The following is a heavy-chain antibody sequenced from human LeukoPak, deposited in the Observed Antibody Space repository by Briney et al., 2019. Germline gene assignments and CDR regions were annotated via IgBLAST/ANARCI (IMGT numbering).Heavy chain of an antibody. V-gene: IGHV4-61*01. J-gene: IGHJ6*02. D-gene: IGHD6-13*01. CDR3: ARDPRSAAGTSQMRWDV. Sequence: PSETLSLTCNVSGDSVSSGSYYWTWIRQSPGKGLEWIGNVYYSGSTNYNPSLTSRVTISIDTSKTQFSLKLSSVTAADTAVYYCARDPRSAAGTSQMRWDVWGQGTTVTVSS. CDR2: VYYSGST. CDR1: GDSVSSGSYY.